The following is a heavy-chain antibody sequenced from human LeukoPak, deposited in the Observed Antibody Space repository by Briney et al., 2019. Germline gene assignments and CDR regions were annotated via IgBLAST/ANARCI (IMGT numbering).Heavy chain of an antibody. CDR2: IYSGGST. CDR1: GFTVSSNY. V-gene: IGHV3-53*04. J-gene: IGHJ6*02. D-gene: IGHD3-16*01. CDR3: ARDRVGIGDYYYYYGMDV. Sequence: PGGSLRLSCAASGFTVSSNYMSWVRQAPGKGLEWVSVIYSGGSTYYADSVKGRFTISRHNSKNTLYLQMNSLRAEDTAVYYCARDRVGIGDYYYYYGMDVWGQGTTVTVSS.